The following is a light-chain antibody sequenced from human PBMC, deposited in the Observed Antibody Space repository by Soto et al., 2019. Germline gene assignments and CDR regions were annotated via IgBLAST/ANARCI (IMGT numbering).Light chain of an antibody. CDR3: NSRTTSTTVI. V-gene: IGLV2-14*03. Sequence: QSALTQPASVSGSPGQSITISCSGTSSDIGAYNFVSWYQQHPGKAPKLMLYDVNIRPSGVSNRFSGSKSGNTASLTISGLQAEDEAGYYCNSRTTSTTVIFGGGTKLTVL. J-gene: IGLJ2*01. CDR1: SSDIGAYNF. CDR2: DVN.